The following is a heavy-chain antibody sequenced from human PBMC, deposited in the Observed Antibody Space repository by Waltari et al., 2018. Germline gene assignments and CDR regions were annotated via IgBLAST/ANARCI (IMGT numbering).Heavy chain of an antibody. V-gene: IGHV4-38-2*01. D-gene: IGHD2-2*01. CDR2: IYHSGST. CDR3: ARFPTQHFDY. CDR1: GYSISSGYY. J-gene: IGHJ4*02. Sequence: QVQLQESGPGLVKPSETLSLTCAVSGYSISSGYYWGWIRQPPGKGLEWIGSIYHSGSTYYNPSLKSRVTISVDTSKNQFSLKLSSVTAAVTAVYYCARFPTQHFDYWGQGTLVTVSS.